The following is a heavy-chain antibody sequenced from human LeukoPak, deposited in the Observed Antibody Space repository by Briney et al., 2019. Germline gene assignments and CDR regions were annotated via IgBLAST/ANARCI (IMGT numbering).Heavy chain of an antibody. J-gene: IGHJ3*02. V-gene: IGHV3-74*01. Sequence: GGSLRLSRAASGFIFSRYWMYWVRQAPGKGLVWVSHINGDETITNYADFVKGRFTISRDNAKDTLYLQMNSLGVEDTALYYCATLTHYDSRSFAFDIWGQGTMVTVSS. CDR3: ATLTHYDSRSFAFDI. CDR2: INGDETIT. D-gene: IGHD3-22*01. CDR1: GFIFSRYW.